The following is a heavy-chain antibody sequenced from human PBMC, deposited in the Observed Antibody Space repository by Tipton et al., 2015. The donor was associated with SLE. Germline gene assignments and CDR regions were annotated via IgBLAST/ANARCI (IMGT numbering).Heavy chain of an antibody. CDR2: IYYNGHT. D-gene: IGHD2-21*02. CDR3: ARLNVATAIASFDY. V-gene: IGHV4-59*01. Sequence: TLSLTCTVSGDSITSYYWNWIRQPPGKGLEWIGYIYYNGHTNYSPSLKSRVTLSVDTSKNQFSLTLSSVTAADTAVYYCARLNVATAIASFDYWGQGNLVTISS. CDR1: GDSITSYY. J-gene: IGHJ4*02.